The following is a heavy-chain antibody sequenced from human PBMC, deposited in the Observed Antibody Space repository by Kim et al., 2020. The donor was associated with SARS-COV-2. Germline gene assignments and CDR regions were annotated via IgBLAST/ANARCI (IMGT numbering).Heavy chain of an antibody. V-gene: IGHV4-34*01. D-gene: IGHD5-18*01. CDR3: ARVQLWLRGAFDI. J-gene: IGHJ3*02. Sequence: YNPSHEDRVTISVDTSKNQFSLKLSSVTAADTAVYYCARVQLWLRGAFDIWGQGTMVTVSS.